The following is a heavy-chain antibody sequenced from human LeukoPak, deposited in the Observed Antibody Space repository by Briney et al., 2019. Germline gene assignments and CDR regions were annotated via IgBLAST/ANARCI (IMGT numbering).Heavy chain of an antibody. D-gene: IGHD1-1*01. CDR2: INPNSGGT. Sequence: ASVKVSCKASGYXFTGYHMHWVRQAPGQGLKWMGWINPNSGGTNYAQKFQGRVTMTRDTSISTAYMELSRLRSDDTAVYYCAIPTGTLEYNWFDPWGQGTLVTVSS. V-gene: IGHV1-2*02. CDR1: GYXFTGYH. J-gene: IGHJ5*02. CDR3: AIPTGTLEYNWFDP.